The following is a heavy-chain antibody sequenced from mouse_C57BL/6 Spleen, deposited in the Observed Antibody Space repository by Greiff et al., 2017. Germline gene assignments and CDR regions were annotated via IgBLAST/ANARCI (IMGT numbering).Heavy chain of an antibody. Sequence: EVQGVESGPELVKPGASVKISCKASGYSFTDYNMNWVKQSNGKSLEWIGVINPNYGTTSYNQKLKGKATLTVDQSSSTAYMQLNSLTSEESAVYYCARPYGYDVAWFAYWGQGTLVTVSA. V-gene: IGHV1-39*01. D-gene: IGHD2-2*01. CDR1: GYSFTDYN. CDR2: INPNYGTT. CDR3: ARPYGYDVAWFAY. J-gene: IGHJ3*01.